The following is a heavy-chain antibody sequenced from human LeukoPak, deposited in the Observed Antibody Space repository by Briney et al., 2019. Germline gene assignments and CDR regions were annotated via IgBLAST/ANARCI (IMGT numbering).Heavy chain of an antibody. J-gene: IGHJ4*02. D-gene: IGHD3-3*01. Sequence: GGSLRLSCAASGFTFSNYSMNWVRQAPGKGLEGVSSISSSSSYICYADSVKGRFTISRDNAKNSLYLQMNRLRAEDTAVYYCARASSHSKRFLEWLLSSDFDYWGQGTLVTVSS. V-gene: IGHV3-21*01. CDR1: GFTFSNYS. CDR3: ARASSHSKRFLEWLLSSDFDY. CDR2: ISSSSSYI.